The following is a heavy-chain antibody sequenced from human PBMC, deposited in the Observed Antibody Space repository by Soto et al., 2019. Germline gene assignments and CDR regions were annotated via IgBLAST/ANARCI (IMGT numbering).Heavy chain of an antibody. CDR2: IYSGGVA. J-gene: IGHJ6*02. CDR1: GESFSGYS. Sequence: PSETLSLTCAVYGESFSGYSWSWVRQAPGKGLEWVSVIYSGGVAYYADSVKGRFTLSRDNSKNTLYLQVNSLRVEDTAVYYCARHLIMPMMEVAFYYGMDLWGQGTTVTVSS. V-gene: IGHV3-66*04. D-gene: IGHD3-22*01. CDR3: ARHLIMPMMEVAFYYGMDL.